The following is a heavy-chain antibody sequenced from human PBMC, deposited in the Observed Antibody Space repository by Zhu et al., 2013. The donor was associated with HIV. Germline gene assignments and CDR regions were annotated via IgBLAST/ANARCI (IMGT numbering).Heavy chain of an antibody. CDR2: INPYNGVR. Sequence: QLVQSGLELKKPGASVKISCKATGFIFTSVGYSWVRQAPGRGFEWMGWINPYNGVRVPAQRLQDRLTLAADTSTNTVYMELKNLRPDDTAIYYCARGLPHIDYWGQGTLVTVSS. J-gene: IGHJ4*02. V-gene: IGHV1-18*04. CDR3: ARGLPHIDY. CDR1: GFIFTSVG.